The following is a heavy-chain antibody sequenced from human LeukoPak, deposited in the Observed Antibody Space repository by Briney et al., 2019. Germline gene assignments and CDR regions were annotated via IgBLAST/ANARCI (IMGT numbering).Heavy chain of an antibody. J-gene: IGHJ4*02. D-gene: IGHD2-2*01. V-gene: IGHV1-2*02. Sequence: KPGASVKVYCKASGYTFTGYYMHWVRQAPGQGLEWMGWINPNSGDTNYGQKFQGRVTMTRDTSISTAYMELSRLRSDDTAVYYCARDLILGCSTSHIFDYWGQGTLVTVSS. CDR2: INPNSGDT. CDR3: ARDLILGCSTSHIFDY. CDR1: GYTFTGYY.